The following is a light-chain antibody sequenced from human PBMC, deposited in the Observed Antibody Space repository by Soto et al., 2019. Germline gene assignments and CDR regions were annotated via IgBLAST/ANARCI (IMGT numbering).Light chain of an antibody. CDR1: SSDVGGYNY. Sequence: QSALTQPASVSGSPGQSITISCTGTSSDVGGYNYVSWYQQHPGKAPKLMIYDVSNRPSGVSNRFSGSKSGNTASLTISGLQAEDEADYYCSSYTSRSTHVVFGGWTKLTVL. V-gene: IGLV2-14*01. J-gene: IGLJ2*01. CDR3: SSYTSRSTHVV. CDR2: DVS.